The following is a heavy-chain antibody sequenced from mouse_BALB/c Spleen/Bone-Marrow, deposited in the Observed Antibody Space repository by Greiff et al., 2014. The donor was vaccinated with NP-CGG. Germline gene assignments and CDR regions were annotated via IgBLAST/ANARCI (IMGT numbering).Heavy chain of an antibody. V-gene: IGHV5-6-3*01. Sequence: EVMLVESGGGLEQPGGSLKLSCAASGFTFSSYGMSWVRQTPDKRLELVATINSNGGSTYYPDSVKGRFTISRDNAKNTLYLQMSSLKSEDTAMYYWGRPDMYYFDYWSKGTTL. CDR3: GRPDMYYFDY. CDR1: GFTFSSYG. CDR2: INSNGGST. J-gene: IGHJ2*01.